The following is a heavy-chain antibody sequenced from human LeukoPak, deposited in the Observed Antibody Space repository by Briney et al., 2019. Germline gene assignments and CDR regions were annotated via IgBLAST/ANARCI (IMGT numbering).Heavy chain of an antibody. CDR2: ISWNSGSI. Sequence: PGGSLRLSCAASGFTFDDYAMHWVRQAPGKGLEWVSGISWNSGSIGYADSVKGRFTISRDNSKNTLYLQMNSLRAEDTAVYYCAREMYRGRPFDYWGQGTLVTVSS. CDR3: AREMYRGRPFDY. CDR1: GFTFDDYA. D-gene: IGHD3-16*01. J-gene: IGHJ4*02. V-gene: IGHV3-9*01.